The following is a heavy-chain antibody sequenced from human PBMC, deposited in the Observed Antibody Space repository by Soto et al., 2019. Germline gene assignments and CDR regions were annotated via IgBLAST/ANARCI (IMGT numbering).Heavy chain of an antibody. J-gene: IGHJ4*02. Sequence: EVQVVESGGGLIQPGGSLRLSCEVSGFSVTANYMSWVRQAPEKGLEWVSVIYSGGSTHYVDSVKGRFSISRDISKNTLYLQMNSLRAEDTAVYYCHGYGYWGQGTLVTVSS. CDR2: IYSGGST. V-gene: IGHV3-53*01. D-gene: IGHD5-12*01. CDR1: GFSVTANY. CDR3: HGYGY.